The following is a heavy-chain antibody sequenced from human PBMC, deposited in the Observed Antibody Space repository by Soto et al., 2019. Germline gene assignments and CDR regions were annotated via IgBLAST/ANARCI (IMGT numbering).Heavy chain of an antibody. CDR1: GYTFTSYG. CDR2: ISAYNGNT. Sequence: QVQLVQSGAEVKKPGASVKVSCKASGYTFTSYGISWVRQAPGQGLEWMGWISAYNGNTNHAQKLQGRVTMTTDTSTVTAYMELSMVRSDDTAFYYCAIEYYYVSGGAYLGQGTPCTVAA. J-gene: IGHJ4*02. V-gene: IGHV1-18*01. D-gene: IGHD3-10*01. CDR3: AIEYYYVSGGAY.